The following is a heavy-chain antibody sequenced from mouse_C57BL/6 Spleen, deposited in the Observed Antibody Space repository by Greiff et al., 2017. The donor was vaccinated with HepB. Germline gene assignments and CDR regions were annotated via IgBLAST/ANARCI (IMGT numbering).Heavy chain of an antibody. CDR3: AREYYGSSDWYFDV. J-gene: IGHJ1*03. Sequence: VQLQQSGAELVRPGASVKLSCKASGYTFTDYYINWVKQRPGQGLEWIARIYPGSGNTYYNEKFKGKATLTAEKSSSTAYMQLSSLTSEDSAVYFCAREYYGSSDWYFDVWGTGTTVTVSS. V-gene: IGHV1-76*01. D-gene: IGHD1-1*01. CDR2: IYPGSGNT. CDR1: GYTFTDYY.